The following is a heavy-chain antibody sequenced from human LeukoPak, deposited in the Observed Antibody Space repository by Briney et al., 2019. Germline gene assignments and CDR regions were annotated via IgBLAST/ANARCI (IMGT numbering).Heavy chain of an antibody. CDR1: GFTFSSYG. J-gene: IGHJ4*02. Sequence: GGSLRLSCTASGFTFSSYGMHWVRQAPGKGLEWVAVIWYDGSSKYYADSVKGRFTISRDDSKNTLYLQMNSLRAEDTAVYYCARDSHSLLLVDYWGQGTLVTVSS. CDR3: ARDSHSLLLVDY. V-gene: IGHV3-33*01. D-gene: IGHD2/OR15-2a*01. CDR2: IWYDGSSK.